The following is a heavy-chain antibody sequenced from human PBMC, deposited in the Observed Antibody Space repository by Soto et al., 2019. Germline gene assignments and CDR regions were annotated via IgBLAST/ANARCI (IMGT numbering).Heavy chain of an antibody. CDR3: ANWSVGG. Sequence: EVQLVESGGGLVQPGGSLRLSCAVSGFTFSSYWMHWVRQPPGKGLEWVSRINDDGTSEAYADSVKGRFTITRDNAKNTVYLQMNSLGPEDTAVYYCANWSVGGWGRGTLVTVSS. V-gene: IGHV3-74*01. CDR2: INDDGTSE. J-gene: IGHJ4*02. CDR1: GFTFSSYW. D-gene: IGHD2-8*02.